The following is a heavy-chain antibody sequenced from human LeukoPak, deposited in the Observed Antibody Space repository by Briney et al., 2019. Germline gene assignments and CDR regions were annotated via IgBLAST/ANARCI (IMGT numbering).Heavy chain of an antibody. J-gene: IGHJ4*02. CDR2: IKQDGCGK. CDR1: GFTLSTCW. Sequence: GGSLRLSCAASGFTLSTCWMIWLRQAPRRGLEWVANIKQDGCGKYYADSVKGRFTISRDNAKNSLYLQMNSLRAEDTAVYYCARDSDIAAAGSDYWGQGTLVTVSS. D-gene: IGHD6-13*01. CDR3: ARDSDIAAAGSDY. V-gene: IGHV3-7*03.